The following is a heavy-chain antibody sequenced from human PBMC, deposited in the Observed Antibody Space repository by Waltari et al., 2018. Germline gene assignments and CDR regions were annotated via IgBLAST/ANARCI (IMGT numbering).Heavy chain of an antibody. CDR1: GGSISSYY. D-gene: IGHD3-9*01. V-gene: IGHV4-59*01. CDR2: IYYSGST. J-gene: IGHJ4*02. CDR3: ARGRGDILTGYFPY. Sequence: QVQLQESGPGLVKPSETLSLTCTVSGGSISSYYWSWIRQPPGKGLEWIGYIYYSGSTNYNPSLKSRVTISVDTSKNQFSLKLSSVTAADTAVYYCARGRGDILTGYFPYWGQGTLVTVSS.